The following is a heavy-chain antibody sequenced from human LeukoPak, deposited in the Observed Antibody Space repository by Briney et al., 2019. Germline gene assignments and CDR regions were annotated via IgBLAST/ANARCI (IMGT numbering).Heavy chain of an antibody. CDR2: TRSNAYRGTT. CDR3: SRGPIQLGMHNGMDV. J-gene: IGHJ6*02. Sequence: PGGSLRLSSAASGFTPGDHAMTWVRQAPGKGLEWVAFTRSNAYRGTTEYAPSVKGRFSISRDDSKSVVYLQMNGLKSEDTAVYYCSRGPIQLGMHNGMDVWGQGTTVTVSS. CDR1: GFTPGDHA. V-gene: IGHV3-49*04. D-gene: IGHD5-24*01.